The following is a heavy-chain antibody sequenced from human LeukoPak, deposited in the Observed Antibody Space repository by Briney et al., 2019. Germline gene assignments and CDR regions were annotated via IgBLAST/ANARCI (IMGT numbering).Heavy chain of an antibody. Sequence: ASVKVSCKASGYMFTCHYMQWVRQAPGQGLEWMGWINPKSGGTNYAEKFQGRVTMTRDTSINTVYMELSGLTTDDTTIYYCARYTTATWFDPWGQGTLVTVSS. D-gene: IGHD1-1*01. CDR1: GYMFTCHY. CDR3: ARYTTATWFDP. V-gene: IGHV1-2*02. J-gene: IGHJ5*02. CDR2: INPKSGGT.